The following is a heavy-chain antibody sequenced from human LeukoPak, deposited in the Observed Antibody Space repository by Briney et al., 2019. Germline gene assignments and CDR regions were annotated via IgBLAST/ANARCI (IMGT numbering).Heavy chain of an antibody. J-gene: IGHJ1*01. CDR1: GFTFSSYG. CDR2: IRYDGSNK. CDR3: AKDPNGDYLGAFQFQR. Sequence: GGSLRLSCAASGFTFSSYGMHWVRQAPGKGLEWVAFIRYDGSNKYYADSVKGRFTISRDNSKNTLYLQMNSLRAEDTAVYYCAKDPNGDYLGAFQFQRWGQGTLVTVSS. V-gene: IGHV3-30*02. D-gene: IGHD4-17*01.